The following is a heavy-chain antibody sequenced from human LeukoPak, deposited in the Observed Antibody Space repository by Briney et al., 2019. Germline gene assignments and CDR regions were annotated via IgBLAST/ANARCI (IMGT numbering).Heavy chain of an antibody. J-gene: IGHJ4*02. CDR3: ARAGSSAYLIDY. CDR1: GGSVNSGSYY. V-gene: IGHV4-61*01. CDR2: IYYSGST. Sequence: SETLSLTCTVSGGSVNSGSYYWSWIRQPPGKGLEWIGYIYYSGSTNYNPSLKSRVTISVDTSKNQFSLKLTSVTAADTAVYYCARAGSSAYLIDYWGQGTLVTVSS. D-gene: IGHD3-22*01.